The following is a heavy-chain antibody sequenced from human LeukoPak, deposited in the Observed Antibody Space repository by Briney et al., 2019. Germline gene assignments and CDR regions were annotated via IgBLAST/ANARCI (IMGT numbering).Heavy chain of an antibody. D-gene: IGHD6-6*01. CDR2: ISNSGSTM. Sequence: GGSLRLSCAASGFTFSDYYMSWIRQAPGKGLEWVSYISNSGSTMYYADAVKGRFTIPRDNAKNSLYLQMNSLRAEDTAVYYCARALIAARPGWDYWGQGTLVTVSS. CDR3: ARALIAARPGWDY. CDR1: GFTFSDYY. J-gene: IGHJ4*02. V-gene: IGHV3-11*01.